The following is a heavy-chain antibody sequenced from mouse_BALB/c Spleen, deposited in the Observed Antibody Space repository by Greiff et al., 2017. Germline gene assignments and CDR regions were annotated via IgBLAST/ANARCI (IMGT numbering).Heavy chain of an antibody. CDR3: ARSPTLDYAMDY. Sequence: QVQLQQSGAELVRPGSSVKISCKASGYAFSSYWMNWVKQRPGQGLEWIGQIYPGDGDTNYNGKFKGKATLTADKSSSTAYMQLSSLTSEDSAVYFCARSPTLDYAMDYWGQGTSVTVSS. J-gene: IGHJ4*01. D-gene: IGHD1-1*01. CDR2: IYPGDGDT. V-gene: IGHV1-80*01. CDR1: GYAFSSYW.